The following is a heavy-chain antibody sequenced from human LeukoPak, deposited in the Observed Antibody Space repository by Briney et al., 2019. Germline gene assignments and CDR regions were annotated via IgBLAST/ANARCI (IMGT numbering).Heavy chain of an antibody. CDR3: AREWRSAGAFDI. CDR1: GLTFSSYD. J-gene: IGHJ3*02. D-gene: IGHD3-3*01. V-gene: IGHV3-23*01. Sequence: GGSLRLSCAASGLTFSSYDMMWLREAPGKGLEWVSAITGSGGWALYADSVKGRFTISRDNPKNTLYLQMSSLRAEDTAVYYCAREWRSAGAFDIWGQGTMVTVSS. CDR2: ITGSGGWA.